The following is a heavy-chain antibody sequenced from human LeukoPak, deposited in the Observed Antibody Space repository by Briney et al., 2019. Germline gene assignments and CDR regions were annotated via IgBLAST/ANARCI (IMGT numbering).Heavy chain of an antibody. D-gene: IGHD3-22*01. CDR2: IIPILGIA. V-gene: IGHV1-69*04. CDR3: ARGARVVDLRY. J-gene: IGHJ4*02. Sequence: SVKVSCKASGGTFSSYAISWVRQAPGQGLEWMGRIIPILGIANYAQKFQGRVTITADKSTSTAYVELSSLRSEDTAVYYCARGARVVDLRYWGQGTLVTVSS. CDR1: GGTFSSYA.